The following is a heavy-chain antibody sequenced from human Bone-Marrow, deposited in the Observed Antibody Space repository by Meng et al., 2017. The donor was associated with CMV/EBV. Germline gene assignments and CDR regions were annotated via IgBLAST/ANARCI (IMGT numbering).Heavy chain of an antibody. V-gene: IGHV1-18*01. CDR1: GYTFTSYG. J-gene: IGHJ5*02. Sequence: ASVKVSCKASGYTFTSYGISWVRQAPGQGLEWMGWISAYNGNTNYAQKLQGRVTMTTDTSTSPAYMELRCLRSDDTAVYYCARTGQWELLGGRAFDPWGQGTLVTVSS. CDR2: ISAYNGNT. D-gene: IGHD1-26*01. CDR3: ARTGQWELLGGRAFDP.